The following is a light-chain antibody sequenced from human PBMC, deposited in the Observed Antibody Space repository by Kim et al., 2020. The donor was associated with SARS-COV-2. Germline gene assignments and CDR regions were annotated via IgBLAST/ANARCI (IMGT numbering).Light chain of an antibody. CDR3: SSYTSSSTV. CDR2: DVS. CDR1: SSDGGDYNY. V-gene: IGLV2-14*04. Sequence: PGQSITISCTRTSSDGGDYNYFSWYQQHPGNAPLLFVYDVSQPPSGVSNRFSGSKSGNTAAMTMSELQDEDEAYYYCSSYTSSSTVFGGGTQLTVL. J-gene: IGLJ3*02.